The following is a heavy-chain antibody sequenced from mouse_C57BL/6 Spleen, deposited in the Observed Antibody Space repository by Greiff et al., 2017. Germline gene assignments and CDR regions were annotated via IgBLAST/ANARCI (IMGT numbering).Heavy chain of an antibody. CDR2: IYPGSGST. CDR1: GYTFTSYW. Sequence: QVQLKQPGAELVKPGASVKMSCKASGYTFTSYWITWVKQRPGQGLEWIGDIYPGSGSTNYNEKFKSKATLTVDTSSSTAYMQLSSLTSEDSAVYYCAREMINDYDRYFDVWGTGTTVTVSS. J-gene: IGHJ1*03. D-gene: IGHD2-4*01. V-gene: IGHV1-55*01. CDR3: AREMINDYDRYFDV.